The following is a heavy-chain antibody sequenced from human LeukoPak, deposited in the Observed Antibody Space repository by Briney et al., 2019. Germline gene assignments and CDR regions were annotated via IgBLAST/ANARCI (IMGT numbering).Heavy chain of an antibody. CDR1: GGSISSYY. J-gene: IGHJ6*03. Sequence: SETLSLTCTVAGGSISSYYWSWIRQPPGKGLEWIGYIYYSGSTNYNPSLKSRVTISVDTSKNQFSLKLSSVTAADTAVYYCAATAMVYEVGHADYYYYMDVWGKGTTVTVSS. CDR2: IYYSGST. CDR3: AATAMVYEVGHADYYYYMDV. D-gene: IGHD5-18*01. V-gene: IGHV4-59*01.